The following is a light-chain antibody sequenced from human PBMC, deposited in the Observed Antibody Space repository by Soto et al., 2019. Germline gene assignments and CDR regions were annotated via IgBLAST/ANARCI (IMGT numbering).Light chain of an antibody. CDR2: DTS. CDR1: TGAVTSGHW. J-gene: IGLJ1*01. V-gene: IGLV7-46*01. CDR3: LVIFTGVGEV. Sequence: QAVVTQEPSLTVSPGGTVTLTCGSSTGAVTSGHWSHWFQQKPGQAPRTLIYDTSNKHSWTPARISGSLLGGKAALTLSGAQPEGEADYYCLVIFTGVGEVFGTGTKVTVL.